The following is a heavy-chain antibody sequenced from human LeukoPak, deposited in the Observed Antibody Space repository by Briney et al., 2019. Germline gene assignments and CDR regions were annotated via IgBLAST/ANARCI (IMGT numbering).Heavy chain of an antibody. CDR3: ARGRVYGSGSYYAFDI. J-gene: IGHJ3*02. D-gene: IGHD3-10*01. CDR1: GYTFTGYY. Sequence: ASVKVSCKASGYTFTGYYMHWVRQAPGQGLEWMGRINPNSGGTNYAQKFQGRVTMTRDTSISTAYMELSRLRSDDTAVYYCARGRVYGSGSYYAFDIWGQGTMVTVSS. CDR2: INPNSGGT. V-gene: IGHV1-2*06.